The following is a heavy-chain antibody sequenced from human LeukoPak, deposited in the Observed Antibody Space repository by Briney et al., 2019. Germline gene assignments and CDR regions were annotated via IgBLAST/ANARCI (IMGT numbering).Heavy chain of an antibody. CDR2: IYHSGST. Sequence: SETLSLTCTVSGGSIRSSYYYWGWIRQPPGKGLEWIGEIYHSGSTNYNPSLKSRVTISVDKSKNQFSLKLSSVTAADTAVYYCARSLAAAGRDYGGNSAVYWGQGTLVTVSS. D-gene: IGHD4-23*01. CDR3: ARSLAAAGRDYGGNSAVY. CDR1: GGSIRSSYYY. V-gene: IGHV4-39*07. J-gene: IGHJ4*02.